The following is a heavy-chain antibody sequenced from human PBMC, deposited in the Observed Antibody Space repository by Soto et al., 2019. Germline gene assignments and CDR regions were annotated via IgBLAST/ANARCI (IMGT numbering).Heavy chain of an antibody. D-gene: IGHD5-12*01. Sequence: PGGSLRLSCAASGFTFSSSAMSWVRQAPGKGLEWVSGISGAGASTYYADSVKGRFTIFRDNSKNMLYLQMNSLRAEDTAVYYCANRVSTAWGQGTLVTVSS. CDR1: GFTFSSSA. J-gene: IGHJ5*02. CDR3: ANRVSTA. V-gene: IGHV3-23*01. CDR2: ISGAGAST.